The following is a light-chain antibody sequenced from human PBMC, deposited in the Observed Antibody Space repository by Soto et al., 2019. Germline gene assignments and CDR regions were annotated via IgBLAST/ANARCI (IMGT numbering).Light chain of an antibody. CDR2: AAS. CDR3: QQLNSYPRT. J-gene: IGKJ5*01. Sequence: DIQMTQFHSTLSASVGDRVTITCRASQNIGSWLAWYQQKPGKAPKLLIYAASTLQSGVPSRFSGSGSGTEFTLTISSLQPEDFATYYCQQLNSYPRTFGQGTRLEIK. CDR1: QNIGSW. V-gene: IGKV1-9*01.